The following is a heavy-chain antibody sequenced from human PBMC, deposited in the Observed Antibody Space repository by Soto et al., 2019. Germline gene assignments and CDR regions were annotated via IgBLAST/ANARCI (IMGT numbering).Heavy chain of an antibody. J-gene: IGHJ5*02. CDR2: IYYSGST. Sequence: SETLSLTCTVSCGSISTSNYYWGWIRQPPGKGLEWIASIYYSGSTYYNPSLESRVTISVDTSKNQFSLKLTSVIAADTAVYFCARHWDYDYGGADWFDPWGHGTLVPVSS. CDR1: CGSISTSNYY. CDR3: ARHWDYDYGGADWFDP. V-gene: IGHV4-39*01. D-gene: IGHD3-16*01.